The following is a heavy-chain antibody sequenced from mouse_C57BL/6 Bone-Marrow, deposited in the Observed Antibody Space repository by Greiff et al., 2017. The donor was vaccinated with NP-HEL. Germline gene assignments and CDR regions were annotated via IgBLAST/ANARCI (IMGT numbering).Heavy chain of an antibody. CDR3: TRDGDYGAWFAY. CDR2: ISSGGDYI. V-gene: IGHV5-9-1*02. D-gene: IGHD2-4*01. Sequence: EVKLVESGEGLVKPGGSLKLSCAASGFTFSSYAMSWVRQTPEKRLEWVAYISSGGDYIYYVDTVKGRFTISRDNARNTLYLQMSSLKSEDTAMYYCTRDGDYGAWFAYWGQGTLVTVSA. CDR1: GFTFSSYA. J-gene: IGHJ3*01.